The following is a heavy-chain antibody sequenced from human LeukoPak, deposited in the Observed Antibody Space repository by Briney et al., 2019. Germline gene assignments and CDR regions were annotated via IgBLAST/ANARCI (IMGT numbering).Heavy chain of an antibody. V-gene: IGHV3-23*01. Sequence: GGSLRLSCAASGFTFSSYAMSWVRQALEKGLEWVSPISGSSGSTYYADSVKGRFTISRDNSKNTLYLQMNSLRAEDTAVYYCAKVDSGWFDYWGQGTLVTVSS. J-gene: IGHJ4*02. CDR1: GFTFSSYA. D-gene: IGHD6-19*01. CDR3: AKVDSGWFDY. CDR2: ISGSSGST.